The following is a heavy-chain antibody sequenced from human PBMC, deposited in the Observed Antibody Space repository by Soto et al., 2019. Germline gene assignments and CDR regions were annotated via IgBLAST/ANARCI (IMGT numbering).Heavy chain of an antibody. CDR3: ARVFPGQSGTVYSKSQRGKYFQH. J-gene: IGHJ1*01. V-gene: IGHV4-34*01. CDR2: INHSGST. Sequence: SETLSLTTAVYGGSFSGYYWSWIRQPPGKGLEWIGEINHSGSTNYNPSLKSRVTISVDTSKNQFSLKLSSVTAADTAVYYCARVFPGQSGTVYSKSQRGKYFQHWGQGTLVTVSS. CDR1: GGSFSGYY. D-gene: IGHD6-13*01.